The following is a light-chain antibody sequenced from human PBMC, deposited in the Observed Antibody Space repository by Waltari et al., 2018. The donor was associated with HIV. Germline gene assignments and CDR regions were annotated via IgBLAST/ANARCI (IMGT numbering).Light chain of an antibody. Sequence: SYELTQPPSVSVSPGQTARITCSGDALPKKYAYWYQQKSGQARVLVIYEDSKRPSGIPERFSGSSSGTMATLTISGAQVEDEADYYCYSTDSSGNHRVFGGGTKLTVL. V-gene: IGLV3-10*01. CDR1: ALPKKY. CDR3: YSTDSSGNHRV. J-gene: IGLJ3*02. CDR2: EDS.